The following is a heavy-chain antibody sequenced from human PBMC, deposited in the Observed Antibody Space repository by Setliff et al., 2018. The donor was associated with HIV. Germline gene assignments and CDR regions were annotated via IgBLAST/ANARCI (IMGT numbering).Heavy chain of an antibody. J-gene: IGHJ6*03. CDR1: GFTFSTYW. D-gene: IGHD4-17*01. V-gene: IGHV3-74*01. Sequence: GGSLRLSCAASGFTFSTYWMHWVRQAPGKGLVWVSRINSDVTSKRTSIYYADSVKGRFTISRDNDRNSLYLQMNGLRAEDTAVYYCARGPTTVTNYYYYYMDVWGKGTTVTVSS. CDR2: INSDVTSK. CDR3: ARGPTTVTNYYYYYMDV.